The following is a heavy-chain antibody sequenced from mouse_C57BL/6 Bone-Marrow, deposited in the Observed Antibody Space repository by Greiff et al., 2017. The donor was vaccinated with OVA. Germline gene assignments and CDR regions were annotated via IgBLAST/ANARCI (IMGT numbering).Heavy chain of an antibody. D-gene: IGHD4-1*01. J-gene: IGHJ2*01. CDR3: ARRGELTGTCFDY. Sequence: VQLQQSDAELVKPGASVKISCKVSGYTFTDHTIHWMKQRPEQGLEWIGYIYPRDGSTKYNEKFKGKATFTADTTSNTAYMQLSSLTTEDSAIYYCARRGELTGTCFDYWGQGTTLTVSS. V-gene: IGHV1-78*01. CDR2: IYPRDGST. CDR1: GYTFTDHT.